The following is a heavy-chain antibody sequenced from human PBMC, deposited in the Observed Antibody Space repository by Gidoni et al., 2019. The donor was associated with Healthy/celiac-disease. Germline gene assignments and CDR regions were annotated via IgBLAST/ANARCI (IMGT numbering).Heavy chain of an antibody. CDR2: IKSKTDGGTT. V-gene: IGHV3-15*01. J-gene: IGHJ3*02. D-gene: IGHD1-26*01. Sequence: EVQLVESGGGLVKPGGSLRLSCAASGFTFSNAWMSWVRQAPGKGLEWVGRIKSKTDGGTTDYAAPVKGRFTISRDDSKNTLYLQMNSLKTEDTAVYYCTTAVGAGEDCAFDIWGQGTMVTVSS. CDR1: GFTFSNAW. CDR3: TTAVGAGEDCAFDI.